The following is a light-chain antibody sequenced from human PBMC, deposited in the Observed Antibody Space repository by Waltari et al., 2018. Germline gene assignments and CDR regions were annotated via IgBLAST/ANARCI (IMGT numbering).Light chain of an antibody. CDR2: GAS. CDR1: QSVSSK. CDR3: QQYNNWPPVT. V-gene: IGKV3-15*01. Sequence: EIVMTQSPDTLSVSPGERATLSCRASQSVSSKLAWYQQKPGQAPRLLIYGASTRATGIPARFSGSWSGTEFTLTISSMQSEDFAVYYCQQYNNWPPVTFGGGTKVEIK. J-gene: IGKJ4*01.